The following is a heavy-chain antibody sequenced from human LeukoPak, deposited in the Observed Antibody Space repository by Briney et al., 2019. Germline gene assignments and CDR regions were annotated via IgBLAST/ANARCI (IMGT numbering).Heavy chain of an antibody. J-gene: IGHJ3*02. Sequence: GGSLRLSCAASGFTFSSYAMHWVRQAPGKGLEWVSYISTSSTMYYADSVKGRFTISRDNAKNSLYLQMNSLRAEDTAVYYCAREGLEAFDIWGQGTLVTVSS. V-gene: IGHV3-48*04. D-gene: IGHD3-22*01. CDR3: AREGLEAFDI. CDR2: ISTSSTM. CDR1: GFTFSSYA.